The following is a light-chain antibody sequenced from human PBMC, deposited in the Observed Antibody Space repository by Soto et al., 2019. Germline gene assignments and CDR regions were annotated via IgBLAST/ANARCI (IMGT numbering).Light chain of an antibody. CDR1: QGISSY. J-gene: IGKJ1*01. CDR2: AAS. V-gene: IGKV1-6*01. CDR3: LQDHDDSWT. Sequence: NQMTESPSSLSASVGDRVTITCRASQGISSYLAWYQQKPGKAPTLLIYAASNLQSGVPSRFRGSRSGTEFTLTVSSLQPEDFATYYCLQDHDDSWTFGQGTKVDIK.